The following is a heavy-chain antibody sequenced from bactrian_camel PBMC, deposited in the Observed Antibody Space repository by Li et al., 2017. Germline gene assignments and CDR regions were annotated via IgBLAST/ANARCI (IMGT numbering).Heavy chain of an antibody. CDR1: GYTYSRYC. V-gene: IGHV3S31*01. CDR2: FNLRTGVR. Sequence: DVQLVESGGGSVQAGGSLRLSCAASGYTYSRYCKGWFRQAQGEEREGIALFNLRTGVRSYSDSVKGRFTISLDSVAKNLFLEMKSLKPEDTATYYCAASSIGHSSPTSVVEFYYQGQGTQVTVS. J-gene: IGHJ4*01. D-gene: IGHD1*01.